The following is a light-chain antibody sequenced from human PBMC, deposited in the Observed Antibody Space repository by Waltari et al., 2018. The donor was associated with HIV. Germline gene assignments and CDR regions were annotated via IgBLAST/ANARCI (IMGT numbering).Light chain of an antibody. J-gene: IGLJ3*02. V-gene: IGLV2-23*02. Sequence: QSALTQPASVSGSPGQSITISCTGTSSDVGSYNLVSWYQQHPGKAPKLMIYEVIKRPSGVSNRFSGSKSGNMASLTISGLQAEDEANYYCCSYAGSSTLVFGGGTKLTVL. CDR3: CSYAGSSTLV. CDR1: SSDVGSYNL. CDR2: EVI.